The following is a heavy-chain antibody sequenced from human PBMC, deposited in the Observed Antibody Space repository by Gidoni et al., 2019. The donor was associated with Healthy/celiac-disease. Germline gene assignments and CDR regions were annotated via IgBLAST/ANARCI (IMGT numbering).Heavy chain of an antibody. CDR1: GFSFSSYS. J-gene: IGHJ5*02. D-gene: IGHD3-10*01. CDR2: ISSSSSYI. CDR3: ARHYYGSEDWFDP. Sequence: EVQRVESGGGLVKPGGALRLPCAAAGFSFSSYSMNWVRQATGKGLECVSSISSSSSYIYYADSVKGRFTISRDNAKNSLYLQMNSLRAEDTAVYYCARHYYGSEDWFDPWGQGTLFTVSS. V-gene: IGHV3-21*01.